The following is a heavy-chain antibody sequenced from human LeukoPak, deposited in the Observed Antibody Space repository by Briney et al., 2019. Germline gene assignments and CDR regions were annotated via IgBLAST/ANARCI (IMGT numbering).Heavy chain of an antibody. CDR3: ATDDHRWSH. J-gene: IGHJ4*02. D-gene: IGHD4-23*01. CDR2: IKSKTDGETR. CDR1: GLTFTGAW. V-gene: IGHV3-15*01. Sequence: GGSLRLSCAVSGLTFTGAWLRLVRQAPGKGLEWVGRIKSKTDGETRDYAAPVKGRFTISKDDSKDTLYLQMNSLKIEDTALYYCATDDHRWSHWGQGTLVTVSS.